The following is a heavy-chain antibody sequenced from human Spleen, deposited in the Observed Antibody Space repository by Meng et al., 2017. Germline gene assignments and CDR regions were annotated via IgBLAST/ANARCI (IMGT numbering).Heavy chain of an antibody. D-gene: IGHD3-3*01. CDR2: MNPNSGNT. V-gene: IGHV1-8*02. Sequence: ASVKVSCKASGGTFSSYAISWVRQATGQGLEWMGWMNPNSGNTGYAQKFQGRVTMTRNTSISTAYMELSSLRSEDTAVYYCARGRPLEWLYYYYYGMDVWGQGTTVTVSS. J-gene: IGHJ6*02. CDR3: ARGRPLEWLYYYYYGMDV. CDR1: GGTFSSYA.